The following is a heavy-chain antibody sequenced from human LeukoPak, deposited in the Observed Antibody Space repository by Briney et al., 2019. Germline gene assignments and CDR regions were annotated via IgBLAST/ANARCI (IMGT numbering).Heavy chain of an antibody. Sequence: GGSLRLSCAASGFTFSSYSMNWVRQAPGKGLEWVSSISSSSSYTYYADSVKGRFTISRDNAKNSLYLQMNSLRAEDTAVYYCARGREGYSYVYECWGQGTLVTVSS. CDR2: ISSSSSYT. J-gene: IGHJ4*02. V-gene: IGHV3-21*01. CDR3: ARGREGYSYVYEC. CDR1: GFTFSSYS. D-gene: IGHD5-18*01.